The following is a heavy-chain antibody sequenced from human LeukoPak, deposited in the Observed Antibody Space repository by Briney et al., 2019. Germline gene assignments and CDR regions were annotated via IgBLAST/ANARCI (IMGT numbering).Heavy chain of an antibody. D-gene: IGHD2-2*01. J-gene: IGHJ4*02. Sequence: ASVKVSCKASGGTFSSYAISWVRQAPGQGLEWMGGIIPIFGTANYAQKFQGRVTITADESTSTAYMELSSLRSDDTAVYYCARDYCSSTSCLFDYWGQGTLVTVSS. CDR1: GGTFSSYA. CDR3: ARDYCSSTSCLFDY. V-gene: IGHV1-69*13. CDR2: IIPIFGTA.